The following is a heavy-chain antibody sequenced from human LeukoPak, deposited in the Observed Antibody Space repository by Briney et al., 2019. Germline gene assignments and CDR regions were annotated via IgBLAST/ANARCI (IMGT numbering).Heavy chain of an antibody. CDR2: IIPIFGTA. Sequence: ASVKVSCKASGGTFSSYAISWVRQAPGQGLEWMGGIIPIFGTANYAQKFQGRVTMTTDTSTSTAYMELRSLRSDDTAVYYCARAVYCGGDCYVGSFDYWGQGTLVTVSS. CDR3: ARAVYCGGDCYVGSFDY. J-gene: IGHJ4*02. D-gene: IGHD2-21*02. V-gene: IGHV1-69*05. CDR1: GGTFSSYA.